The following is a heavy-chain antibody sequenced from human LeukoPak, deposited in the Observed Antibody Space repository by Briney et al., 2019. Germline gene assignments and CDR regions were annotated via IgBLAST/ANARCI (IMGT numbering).Heavy chain of an antibody. CDR3: ATDSQFWSGYSD. CDR1: GYTLTELS. CDR2: FDPEDGET. J-gene: IGHJ4*02. D-gene: IGHD3-3*01. V-gene: IGHV1-24*01. Sequence: ASVKASCKVSGYTLTELSMHWVRQAPGKGLEWMGGFDPEDGETIYAQKFQGRVTMTEDTSTDTAYMELSSLRSEDTAVYYCATDSQFWSGYSDWGQGTLVTVSS.